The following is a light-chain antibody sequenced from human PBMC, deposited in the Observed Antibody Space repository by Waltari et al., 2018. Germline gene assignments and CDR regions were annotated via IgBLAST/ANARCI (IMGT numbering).Light chain of an antibody. V-gene: IGLV2-23*01. J-gene: IGLJ1*01. CDR3: CSYAGGTAYV. Sequence: SALTQPASVSGSPGQSIPIPCTGTSSDIGTYNFVSWYQAYPGKAPKLIIYEATKRPSGVSDRFSASKSGNTASLTISGLQADDEADYSCCSYAGGTAYVFGTGTRVTVL. CDR1: SSDIGTYNF. CDR2: EAT.